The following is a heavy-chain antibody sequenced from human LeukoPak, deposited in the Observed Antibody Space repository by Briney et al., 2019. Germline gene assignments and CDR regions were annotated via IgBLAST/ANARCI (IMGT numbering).Heavy chain of an antibody. J-gene: IGHJ4*02. D-gene: IGHD2-21*02. CDR3: AKGLVTFGY. Sequence: GRSLRLSCAASGFTFSSYGMHWVRQAPGKGLEWVAVISYDGSNKYYADSVKGRFTISRDNSKNTLYLQMNSLRAEDTAVYYCAKGLVTFGYWGQGTLVTVSS. CDR2: ISYDGSNK. CDR1: GFTFSSYG. V-gene: IGHV3-30*18.